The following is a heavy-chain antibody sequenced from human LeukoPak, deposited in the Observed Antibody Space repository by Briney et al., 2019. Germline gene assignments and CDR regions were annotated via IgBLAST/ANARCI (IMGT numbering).Heavy chain of an antibody. CDR3: ARIPSEDCSGGSCYVGEPFDY. J-gene: IGHJ4*02. CDR2: IFSNDEK. D-gene: IGHD2-15*01. V-gene: IGHV2-26*01. CDR1: GFSLSNARMG. Sequence: ESGPTLVNPTETLTLTCTVSGFSLSNARMGVSWIRQPPGKALEWLAHIFSNDEKSYSTSLKSRLTISKDTSKSQVVLTMTNMDPVDTATYYCARIPSEDCSGGSCYVGEPFDYWGQGTLVTVSS.